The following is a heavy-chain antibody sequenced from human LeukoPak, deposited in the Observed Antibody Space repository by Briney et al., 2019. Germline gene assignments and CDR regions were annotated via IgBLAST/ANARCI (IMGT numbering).Heavy chain of an antibody. Sequence: GGSLRLSCAASGFTFSTYGMHWVRQARGKGLEWVAVVWYDGSNIQYVDSVKGRFTISRDNSKSTLYLQMNSLTAEDTAVYYCARGGYSGTYYFDYWGQGTLVTVSS. CDR2: VWYDGSNI. D-gene: IGHD1-26*01. CDR1: GFTFSTYG. CDR3: ARGGYSGTYYFDY. J-gene: IGHJ4*02. V-gene: IGHV3-33*01.